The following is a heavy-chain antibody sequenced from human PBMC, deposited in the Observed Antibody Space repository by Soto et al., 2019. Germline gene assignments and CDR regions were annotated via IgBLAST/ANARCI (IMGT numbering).Heavy chain of an antibody. Sequence: ASVKVSCKASGYTFTSYSMHWVRQAPGQGLEWMGIINPSSGRTSYAQNFQGRVTMTSDTSTSIVYMEMSSLKSEDTAVYYCARDHNFGFILYAMDVWGQGTTVTVS. V-gene: IGHV1-46*01. J-gene: IGHJ6*02. CDR3: ARDHNFGFILYAMDV. CDR2: INPSSGRT. D-gene: IGHD2-15*01. CDR1: GYTFTSYS.